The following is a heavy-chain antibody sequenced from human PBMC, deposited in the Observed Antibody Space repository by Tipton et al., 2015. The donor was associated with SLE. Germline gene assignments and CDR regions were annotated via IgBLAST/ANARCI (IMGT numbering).Heavy chain of an antibody. Sequence: QLVQSGAEMKKPGASVKVSCGASGDTFSSFDINWVRQATGQGLEWMGSMNPDTGDTVYAQRFQGRVTMTRDTSINTAYMELSSLRSDDTAVYYCARARESGWYQPGMDVCGQGTGVIVSS. V-gene: IGHV1-8*01. D-gene: IGHD2-2*01. J-gene: IGHJ6*02. CDR2: MNPDTGDT. CDR1: GDTFSSFD. CDR3: ARARESGWYQPGMDV.